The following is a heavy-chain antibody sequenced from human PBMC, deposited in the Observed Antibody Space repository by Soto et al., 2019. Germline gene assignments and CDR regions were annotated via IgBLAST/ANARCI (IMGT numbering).Heavy chain of an antibody. CDR3: ARHKGYYDILTGDSFEWFDP. CDR2: IYYSGST. Sequence: ETLSLTCTVSGGSISSSSYYWGWIRQPPGKGLEWIGSIYYSGSTYYNPSLKSRVTISVDTSKNQFSLKLSSVTAADTAVYYCARHKGYYDILTGDSFEWFDPWGQGTLVTVSS. CDR1: GGSISSSSYY. D-gene: IGHD3-9*01. V-gene: IGHV4-39*01. J-gene: IGHJ5*02.